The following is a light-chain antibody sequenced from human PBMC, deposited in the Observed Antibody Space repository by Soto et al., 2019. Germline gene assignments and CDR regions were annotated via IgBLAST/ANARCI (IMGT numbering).Light chain of an antibody. CDR3: QQSYSTPWT. Sequence: DIQMTQSPSSLSASVGDRVTITCRASQSISNYLNWYQQKPGKAPKLLIYAASSLQSGVPSRFSGSGSGTDFTLTISSLQPEDFATYYCQQSYSTPWTFGQGIKVEFK. CDR2: AAS. J-gene: IGKJ1*01. V-gene: IGKV1-39*01. CDR1: QSISNY.